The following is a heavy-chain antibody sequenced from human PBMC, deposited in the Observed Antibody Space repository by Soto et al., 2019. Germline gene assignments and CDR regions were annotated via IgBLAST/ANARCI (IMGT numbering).Heavy chain of an antibody. J-gene: IGHJ6*02. D-gene: IGHD1-26*01. V-gene: IGHV1-18*01. CDR1: GYTFTNYG. CDR3: ARGAKVGTTSPWMDV. Sequence: GASVKVSCKASGYTFTNYGISWVRQAPGQGLEWMGWISAYNGNTNYAQKFQERVTMTTDTSTSTAYMELRSLRSDDTAVFYCARGAKVGTTSPWMDVWGQGTTVTVSS. CDR2: ISAYNGNT.